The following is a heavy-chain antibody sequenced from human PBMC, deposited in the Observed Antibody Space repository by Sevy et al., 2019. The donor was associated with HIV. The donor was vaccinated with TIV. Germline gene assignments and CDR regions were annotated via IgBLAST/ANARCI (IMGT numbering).Heavy chain of an antibody. D-gene: IGHD6-19*01. CDR1: GFNFSNYV. CDR3: ARSILAVAGSYGMDV. V-gene: IGHV3-30*03. CDR2: ISSYGNEA. J-gene: IGHJ6*02. Sequence: GGSLRLSCAVSGFNFSNYVLHWVRQAPGKGLEWVTFISSYGNEADYVDSVKGRFTISRDDSKNTLYLQMNSLRPEDTAVYYCARSILAVAGSYGMDVWGQGTTVTVSS.